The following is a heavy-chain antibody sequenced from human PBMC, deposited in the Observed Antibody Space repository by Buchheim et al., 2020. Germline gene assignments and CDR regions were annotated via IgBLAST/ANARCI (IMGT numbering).Heavy chain of an antibody. CDR1: GFTFSSYW. D-gene: IGHD3-22*01. CDR3: ARGTVVIRYYYYGMDV. CDR2: IKQDGSEK. V-gene: IGHV3-7*04. Sequence: EVQLVESGGGLVQPGGSLRLSCAASGFTFSSYWMSWVRQTPGKGLEWVANIKQDGSEKYYVDSVKGRFTISRDNAKNSLYLQMNSLRAEDTAVYYCARGTVVIRYYYYGMDVWGQGTT. J-gene: IGHJ6*02.